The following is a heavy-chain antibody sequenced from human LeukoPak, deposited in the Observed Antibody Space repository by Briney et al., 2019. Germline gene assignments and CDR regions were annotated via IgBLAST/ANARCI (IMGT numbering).Heavy chain of an antibody. D-gene: IGHD6-19*01. CDR3: ARELPFGSGWYYFDY. CDR1: GFTFSDYY. Sequence: GGSLRLSCAASGFTFSDYYMSWIRQAPGKGLEWVAVISHDLTYQAYADSVKGRFTISRDDSKNTLYLQMGSLRAEDMAVYYCARELPFGSGWYYFDYWGQGTLVTVSS. V-gene: IGHV3-30*14. CDR2: ISHDLTYQ. J-gene: IGHJ4*02.